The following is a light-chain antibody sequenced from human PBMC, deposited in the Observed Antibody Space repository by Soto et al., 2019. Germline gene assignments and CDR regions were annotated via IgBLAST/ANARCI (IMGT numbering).Light chain of an antibody. CDR2: LNSDGSH. V-gene: IGLV4-69*01. CDR3: QTWDTGIL. Sequence: QPVLTQSPSASASLGASVKLTCTLSSGHSSYAIAWYQQQPEKGPRYLMKLNSDGSHSKGDGIPDRFSGSSSGAERYLTISSLQSDDEADYYCQTWDTGILFGGGTQLTVL. J-gene: IGLJ2*01. CDR1: SGHSSYA.